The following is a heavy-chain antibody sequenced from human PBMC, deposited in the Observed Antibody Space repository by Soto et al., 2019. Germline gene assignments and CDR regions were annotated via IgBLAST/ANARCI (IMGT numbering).Heavy chain of an antibody. J-gene: IGHJ4*02. Sequence: ASVKVSCKASGYTFTSYGISWVRQAPGQGLEWMGWISVYNANTNYAQKIQGRVTMTADTSASTAYMELRSLRSDDTAVYYCARVYDFWSGYQTPFDYWGQGTLVTVS. CDR3: ARVYDFWSGYQTPFDY. CDR1: GYTFTSYG. V-gene: IGHV1-18*04. D-gene: IGHD3-3*01. CDR2: ISVYNANT.